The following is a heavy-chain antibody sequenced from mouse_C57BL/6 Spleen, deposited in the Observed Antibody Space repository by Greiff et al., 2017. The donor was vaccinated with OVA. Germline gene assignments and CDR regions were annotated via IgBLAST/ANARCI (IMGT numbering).Heavy chain of an antibody. CDR1: GYTFTSYG. CDR3: ARGSNYGYAMDY. J-gene: IGHJ4*01. CDR2: IYPRSGNT. V-gene: IGHV1-81*01. Sequence: VQLQQSGAELARPGASVKLSCKASGYTFTSYGISWVKQRTGQGLEWIGEIYPRSGNTYYNEKFKGKATLTEDKSSSTAYMELRSLTSEDSAVYFCARGSNYGYAMDYWGQGTSVTVSS. D-gene: IGHD2-5*01.